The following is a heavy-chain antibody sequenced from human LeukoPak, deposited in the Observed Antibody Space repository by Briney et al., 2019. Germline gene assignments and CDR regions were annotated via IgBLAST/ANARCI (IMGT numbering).Heavy chain of an antibody. CDR2: ISGSGGST. CDR3: AKEDRESSGWPFDY. V-gene: IGHV3-23*01. Sequence: SGGSLRLSCAASRFTSSNAWMSWVRQAPGKGLEWVSAISGSGGSTFYADSVKGRFTISRDNSKNTLYLQMNSLRAEDTAVYYCAKEDRESSGWPFDYWGQGTLVTVSS. D-gene: IGHD6-19*01. CDR1: RFTSSNAW. J-gene: IGHJ4*02.